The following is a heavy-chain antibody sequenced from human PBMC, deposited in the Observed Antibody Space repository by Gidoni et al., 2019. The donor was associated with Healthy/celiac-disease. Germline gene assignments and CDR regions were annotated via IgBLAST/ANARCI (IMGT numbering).Heavy chain of an antibody. J-gene: IGHJ2*01. D-gene: IGHD3-10*01. Sequence: EVQLLESGGGLVQPGGSLRPSCAPSGFSFSSYAMSWVRQAPGRGLGWVSAISGSGGSTYYADSVKGRFTISRDNSKNTLYLQMNSQRAEDTAVYYCAKDVIGWHDLWGRGTLVTVSS. CDR3: AKDVIGWHDL. V-gene: IGHV3-23*01. CDR1: GFSFSSYA. CDR2: ISGSGGST.